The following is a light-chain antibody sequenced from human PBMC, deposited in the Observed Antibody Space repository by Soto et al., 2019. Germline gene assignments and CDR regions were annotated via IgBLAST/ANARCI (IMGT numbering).Light chain of an antibody. V-gene: IGKV1-13*02. CDR2: DAS. CDR1: QGISSA. CDR3: QQFNSYPLT. J-gene: IGKJ4*01. Sequence: AIQLTQSPSSLSASVGDRVIITCRASQGISSALAWYQQKPGKAPKLLMSDASTLESGVPARFSGSGSRTDFTLTISSLQPEDFATYYCQQFNSYPLTFGGGTKVEVK.